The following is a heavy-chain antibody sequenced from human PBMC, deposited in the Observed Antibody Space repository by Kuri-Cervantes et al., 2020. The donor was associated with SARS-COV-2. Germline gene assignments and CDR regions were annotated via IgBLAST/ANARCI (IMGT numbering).Heavy chain of an antibody. J-gene: IGHJ4*02. D-gene: IGHD6-13*01. CDR1: GGSISSYY. V-gene: IGHV4-4*07. CDR2: IYTSGST. CDR3: ARELGSWPFDY. Sequence: GSLRLSCTVSGGSISSYYWSWIRQPVGKGLEWIGRIYTSGSTNYNPSLKSRVTMSVDTSKNQFSLKLSSVTAADTAVYYCARELGSWPFDYWGQGTLVTVSS.